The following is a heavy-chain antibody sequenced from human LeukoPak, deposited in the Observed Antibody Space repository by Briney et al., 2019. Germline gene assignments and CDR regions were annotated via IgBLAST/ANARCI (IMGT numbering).Heavy chain of an antibody. D-gene: IGHD3-3*01. CDR1: GGSISSGGYY. CDR2: IYYSGST. CDR3: SKASDFWSGHNWFDP. J-gene: IGHJ5*02. Sequence: PSQTLSLTCTVSGGSISSGGYYWSWIRQHPGKGLEWIGYIYYSGSTYYNPSLKSRVTISVDTSKNQFSLKLSSVTAADPALYFRSKASDFWSGHNWFDPWGQGTLVTVSS. V-gene: IGHV4-31*03.